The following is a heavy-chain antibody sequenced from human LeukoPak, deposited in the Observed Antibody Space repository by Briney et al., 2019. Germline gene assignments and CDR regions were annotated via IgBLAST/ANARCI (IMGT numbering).Heavy chain of an antibody. CDR1: GHTFTSYY. V-gene: IGHV1-46*01. Sequence: ASVKVSCKASGHTFTSYYMHWVRLAPGQGLEWMGIINPSGGSTSYAQKFQGRVTMTRDTSISTAYMELSRLRFDDTAVYYCARRSYYDFWSGYTKGLGPFDYWGQGTLVTVSS. J-gene: IGHJ4*02. D-gene: IGHD3-3*01. CDR3: ARRSYYDFWSGYTKGLGPFDY. CDR2: INPSGGST.